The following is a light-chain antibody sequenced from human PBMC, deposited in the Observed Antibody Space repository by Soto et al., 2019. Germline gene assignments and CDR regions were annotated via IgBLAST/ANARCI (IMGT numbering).Light chain of an antibody. J-gene: IGKJ4*01. CDR1: QDMNNN. CDR3: LQDYNYPLT. CDR2: SAS. V-gene: IGKV1-6*01. Sequence: AIQMTQSPSSLSASVGDRVTLTCRTSQDMNNNLGWYQQKPGKAPELLIYSASSLQSGVPSRFSGSGSGTDFTLTISSLQPEDFATYYCLQDYNYPLTFGGGTKVEIK.